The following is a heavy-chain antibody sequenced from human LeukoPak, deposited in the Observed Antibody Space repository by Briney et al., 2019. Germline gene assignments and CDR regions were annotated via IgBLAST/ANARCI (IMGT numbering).Heavy chain of an antibody. V-gene: IGHV3-30*02. CDR2: IRYDGSNK. D-gene: IGHD3-16*01. Sequence: AGGSLRLSCAASGFTFSSYGMHWVRQAPGKGLEWVAFIRYDGSNKYYADSVKGRFTISRDNSKNTLYLQMNSLRAEDTAVYYCAKGGDTHTRALIPRDYWGQGTLVTVSS. J-gene: IGHJ4*02. CDR3: AKGGDTHTRALIPRDY. CDR1: GFTFSSYG.